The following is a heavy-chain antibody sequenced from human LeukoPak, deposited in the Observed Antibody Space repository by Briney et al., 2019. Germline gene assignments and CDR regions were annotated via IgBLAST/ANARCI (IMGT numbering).Heavy chain of an antibody. CDR3: ARERWGSGVSADY. Sequence: GGSLRLSCAASGFTVSSNYMSWVRQAPGKGLEWVSVIYSGGSTYYADSAKGRFTISRHNSKNTLYLQMNSLRAEDTAVYCCARERWGSGVSADYWGQGTLVTVSS. D-gene: IGHD3-10*01. CDR2: IYSGGST. V-gene: IGHV3-53*04. CDR1: GFTVSSNY. J-gene: IGHJ4*02.